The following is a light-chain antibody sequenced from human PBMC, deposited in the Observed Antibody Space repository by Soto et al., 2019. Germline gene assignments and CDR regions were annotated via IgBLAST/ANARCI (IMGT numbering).Light chain of an antibody. CDR3: QQYNSWPPIT. J-gene: IGKJ5*01. CDR2: DAS. V-gene: IGKV3-20*01. CDR1: RSGGGNY. Sequence: EIVMTQSPDTLSVYPGERATLSCRARRSGGGNYLAWYQQRPGQPPRLLIYDASNRATGIPDRFSGSGSGTDFRLTISRLEPEDFAVYYCQQYNSWPPITFGQGTRLEIK.